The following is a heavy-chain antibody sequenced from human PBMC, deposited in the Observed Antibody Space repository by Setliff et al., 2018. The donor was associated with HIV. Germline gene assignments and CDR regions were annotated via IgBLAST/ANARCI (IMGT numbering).Heavy chain of an antibody. V-gene: IGHV3-23*01. CDR2: ISGSGANI. Sequence: GSLRLSCAASGFTFSSYGMSWVRQAPGKGLEWVSSISGSGANIYYADSVKGRFTISRDNSKNTLYLQMNSLSAEDTAVYYCAKVDSYAGKNFDYWGQGALVTVSS. CDR3: AKVDSYAGKNFDY. D-gene: IGHD5-18*01. CDR1: GFTFSSYG. J-gene: IGHJ4*02.